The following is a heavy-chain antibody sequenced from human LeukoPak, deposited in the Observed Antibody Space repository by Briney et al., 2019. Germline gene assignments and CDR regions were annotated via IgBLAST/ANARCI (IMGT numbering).Heavy chain of an antibody. CDR3: ARLKDIAVAGIGSHDF. V-gene: IGHV3-11*01. J-gene: IGHJ3*01. CDR1: GFTFSDYY. CDR2: ISGSENYI. Sequence: GGSLRLSCEASGFTFSDYYMSWIRQAPGKGLEWLAYISGSENYIYYADSVKGRFTISRDNAKNSVYLQMDSLRVEDSALYYCARLKDIAVAGIGSHDFWGHGTMVTVSS. D-gene: IGHD2-2*01.